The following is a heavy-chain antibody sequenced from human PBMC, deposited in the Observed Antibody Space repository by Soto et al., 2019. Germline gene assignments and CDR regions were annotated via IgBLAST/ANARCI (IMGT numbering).Heavy chain of an antibody. CDR3: ARDLRFLEWLPRSPFDY. CDR2: ISSSSSTI. J-gene: IGHJ4*02. V-gene: IGHV3-48*02. D-gene: IGHD3-3*01. CDR1: GFTFSSYS. Sequence: EVQLVESGGGLVQPGGSLRLSCAASGFTFSSYSMNWVRQAPGKGLEWVSYISSSSSTIYYADSVKGRFTISRDNAKNSLYLQMNSLRDEDTAVYYCARDLRFLEWLPRSPFDYWGQGTLVTVSS.